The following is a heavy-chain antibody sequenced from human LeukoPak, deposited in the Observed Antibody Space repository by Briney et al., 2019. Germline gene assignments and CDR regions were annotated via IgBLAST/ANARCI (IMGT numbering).Heavy chain of an antibody. V-gene: IGHV4-39*01. CDR2: IYYSGST. CDR3: ARTWDIYFDY. CDR1: GGSISSSSYY. Sequence: SETLSLTCTVSGGSISSSSYYWGWIRQPPGKGLEWIGSIYYSGSTYYNLSLKSRVTISVDTSKNQFSLKLSSVTAADTAVYYCARTWDIYFDYWGQGTLVTVSS. D-gene: IGHD1-26*01. J-gene: IGHJ4*02.